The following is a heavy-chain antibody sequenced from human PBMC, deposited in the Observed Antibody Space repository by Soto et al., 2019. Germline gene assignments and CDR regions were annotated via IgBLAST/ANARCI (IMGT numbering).Heavy chain of an antibody. Sequence: GESLKISCKGSGYSFTSYWISWVRQMPGKGLEWMGRIDPSDSYTNYSPSFQGHVTISADKSISTAYLQWSSLKASDTAMYYCASQGRDYGDYYYYGMDVWGQGTTVTVSS. D-gene: IGHD4-17*01. J-gene: IGHJ6*02. CDR2: IDPSDSYT. CDR1: GYSFTSYW. CDR3: ASQGRDYGDYYYYGMDV. V-gene: IGHV5-10-1*01.